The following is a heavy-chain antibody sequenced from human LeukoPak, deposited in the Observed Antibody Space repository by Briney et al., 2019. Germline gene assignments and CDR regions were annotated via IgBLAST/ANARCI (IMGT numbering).Heavy chain of an antibody. V-gene: IGHV3-7*01. CDR1: GFMIRDYW. J-gene: IGHJ4*02. Sequence: GGSLRLSCTASGFMIRDYWMNWVRQVPGKGLEWVANINEDRSKEDYVDSVRGRFTISRDNAKNSVYLQMNSLRDEDTALYYCASRESSMARSHWGQGTLVTVSS. CDR3: ASRESSMARSH. D-gene: IGHD3-10*01. CDR2: INEDRSKE.